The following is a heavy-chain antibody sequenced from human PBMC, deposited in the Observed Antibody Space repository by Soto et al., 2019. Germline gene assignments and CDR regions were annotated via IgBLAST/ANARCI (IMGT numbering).Heavy chain of an antibody. D-gene: IGHD6-19*01. V-gene: IGHV3-23*01. CDR2: ISGSGGST. J-gene: IGHJ5*02. CDR1: GFTFSSYA. CDR3: AKLKDSSGWSEFDP. Sequence: LSLTCAASGFTFSSYAMSWVRQAPGKGLEWVSAISGSGGSTYYADSVKGRFTISRDNSKNTLYLQMNSLRAEDTAVYYCAKLKDSSGWSEFDPWGQGTLVTVSS.